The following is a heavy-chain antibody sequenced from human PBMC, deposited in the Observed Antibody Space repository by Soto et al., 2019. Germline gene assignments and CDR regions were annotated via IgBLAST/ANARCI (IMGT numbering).Heavy chain of an antibody. CDR2: IWSDGSNK. V-gene: IGHV3-33*01. D-gene: IGHD6-19*01. CDR1: GFTFSSYG. Sequence: QVQLVESGGGVVQPGRSLRLSCAASGFTFSSYGMHWVRQAPGKGLEWVAVIWSDGSNKYYADSVKGRFTTSRDNSKNTLYLQKNSLRADDTAVYYGARDCAGYSSGLYQRGGFAYWGQGTLVTVSS. J-gene: IGHJ4*02. CDR3: ARDCAGYSSGLYQRGGFAY.